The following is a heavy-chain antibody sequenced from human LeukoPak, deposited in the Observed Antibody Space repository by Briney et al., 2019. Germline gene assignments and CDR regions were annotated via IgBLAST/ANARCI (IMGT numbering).Heavy chain of an antibody. D-gene: IGHD3-22*01. CDR3: ARDLDIEAYYYDSSGYYPLDY. CDR1: GYTFTSYD. V-gene: IGHV1-8*01. Sequence: ASVKVSCKASGYTFTSYDINWVRQATGQGLEWMGWMNPNSGNTGYAQKFQGRVTMTRNTSISTAYMELSSLRAEDTAVYYCARDLDIEAYYYDSSGYYPLDYWGQGTLVTVSS. J-gene: IGHJ4*02. CDR2: MNPNSGNT.